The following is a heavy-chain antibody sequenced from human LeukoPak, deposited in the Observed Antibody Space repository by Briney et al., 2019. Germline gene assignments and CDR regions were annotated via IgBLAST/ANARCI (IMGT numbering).Heavy chain of an antibody. D-gene: IGHD3-22*01. J-gene: IGHJ4*02. CDR1: RFTFSDYY. Sequence: PGGSLRLSCAASRFTFSDYYMSWIRQAPGKGLEWVSYISSSGSTIYYADSVKGRFTISRDNAKNSLYLQMNSLRAEDTAVYYCARDRSYYDSSGYSDWGQGTLVTVSS. V-gene: IGHV3-11*04. CDR2: ISSSGSTI. CDR3: ARDRSYYDSSGYSD.